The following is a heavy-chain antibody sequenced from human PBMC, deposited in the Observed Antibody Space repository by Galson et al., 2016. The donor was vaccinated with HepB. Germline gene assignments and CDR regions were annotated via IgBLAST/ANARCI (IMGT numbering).Heavy chain of an antibody. J-gene: IGHJ6*02. V-gene: IGHV3-9*01. CDR1: GFTFDDYA. CDR2: ISYNSRTI. D-gene: IGHD3-9*01. Sequence: SLRLSCAASGFTFDDYAMSWVRQTPGKGLEWVSTISYNSRTIDYADSVKGRFTISRDNSKNTVYLQMNSLRAEDTAVYYCASTLYDILTGAYGLDVWGQGTTVIVSS. CDR3: ASTLYDILTGAYGLDV.